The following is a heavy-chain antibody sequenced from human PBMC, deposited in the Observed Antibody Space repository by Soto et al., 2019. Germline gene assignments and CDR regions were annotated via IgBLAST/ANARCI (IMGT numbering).Heavy chain of an antibody. CDR2: ILYDGSKK. CDR3: VKDLAHMADH. Sequence: QAQLVESGGGVVHPGRSLRLSCEASGFTFNSYGMYWVRQAPGKGLEWVSHILYDGSKKYYADSVKDRFTISRDNPKNTLYLQMDNMRPEDTAVYYCVKDLAHMADHWGQGTLVIVSS. V-gene: IGHV3-30*18. CDR1: GFTFNSYG. J-gene: IGHJ4*02.